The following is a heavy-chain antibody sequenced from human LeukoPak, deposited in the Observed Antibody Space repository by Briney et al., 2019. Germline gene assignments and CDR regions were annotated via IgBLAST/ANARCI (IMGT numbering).Heavy chain of an antibody. D-gene: IGHD1-26*01. CDR3: AKDRPLGELLSYYFDY. CDR1: GFTFSSYG. Sequence: PGGSLRLSCAASGFTFSSYGMSWVRQAPGKGLEWVSAISGSGGSTYYADSVKGRFTISRDNSKNTLYLQMNSLRAEDTAVYYCAKDRPLGELLSYYFDYWGQGTLVTVSS. J-gene: IGHJ4*02. CDR2: ISGSGGST. V-gene: IGHV3-23*01.